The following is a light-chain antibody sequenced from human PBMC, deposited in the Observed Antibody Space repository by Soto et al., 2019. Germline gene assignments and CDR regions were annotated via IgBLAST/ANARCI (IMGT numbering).Light chain of an antibody. J-gene: IGLJ1*01. CDR2: DVS. Sequence: LTQPAPLSWAPGQSISHSCTGTSRDVGGYNYVSWYQHQPGKAPKLVIFDVSGRPSGISNRFSGSKSGNTASLTISGLRPEDEADYYCSSYTDFNLYVFGTGTKVTVL. CDR1: SRDVGGYNY. V-gene: IGLV2-14*03. CDR3: SSYTDFNLYV.